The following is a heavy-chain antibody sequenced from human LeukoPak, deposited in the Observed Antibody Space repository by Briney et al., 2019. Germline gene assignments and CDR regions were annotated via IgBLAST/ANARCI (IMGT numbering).Heavy chain of an antibody. J-gene: IGHJ4*02. D-gene: IGHD2-8*01. CDR1: GYSISSGYY. CDR3: ARLVLMVYAIRELRKFDY. V-gene: IGHV4-38-2*01. CDR2: IYHSGST. Sequence: SETLSLACAVSGYSISSGYYWGWIRQPPGKGLEWIGSIYHSGSTYYNPSLKSRVTISVDTTKNQFSLKLSSVTAADTAVYYCARLVLMVYAIRELRKFDYWGQGTLVTVSS.